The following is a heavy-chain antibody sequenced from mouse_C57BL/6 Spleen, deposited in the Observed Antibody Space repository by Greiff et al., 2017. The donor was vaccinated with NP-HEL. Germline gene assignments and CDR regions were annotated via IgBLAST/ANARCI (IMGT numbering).Heavy chain of an antibody. V-gene: IGHV6-3*01. Sequence: DVQLVESGGGLVQPGGSMKLSCIASGFTFSNYWMNWVRQSPEKGLEWVAQIRLKSDNYATHYAESVKGRFTISRDDSKSSVYLQMNNLRAEDTGIYYCRRLRRYWYFGVWGTGTTVTVSS. J-gene: IGHJ1*03. CDR1: GFTFSNYW. D-gene: IGHD2-4*01. CDR2: IRLKSDNYAT. CDR3: RRLRRYWYFGV.